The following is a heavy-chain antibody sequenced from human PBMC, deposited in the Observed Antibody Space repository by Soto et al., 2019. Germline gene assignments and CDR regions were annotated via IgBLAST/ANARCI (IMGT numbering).Heavy chain of an antibody. CDR3: ARLPVVVIALGYFDP. CDR1: GDSISSSYY. J-gene: IGHJ5*02. V-gene: IGHV4-39*01. Sequence: QLQLQESGPGLVKPSETLSLTCTVSGDSISSSYYWGWVRQPPGKGLECIGAVYYTGFTYYNPSLKSRLTISLDTSKNQFSLRRSSVTAADTAIYYCARLPVVVIALGYFDPWGPGTLVTVSS. CDR2: VYYTGFT. D-gene: IGHD2-21*01.